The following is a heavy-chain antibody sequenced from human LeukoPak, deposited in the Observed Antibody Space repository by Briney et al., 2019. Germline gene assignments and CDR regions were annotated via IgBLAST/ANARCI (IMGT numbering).Heavy chain of an antibody. CDR2: IIPIFGTA. Sequence: ASVKVSCKASGGTFSSYAISWVRQAPGQGLEWMGGIIPIFGTANYAQKFQGRVTITTDESTSTAYMELSSLRSEDTAVYYCARDIVVVPAAIRQPPDYSNYEGYFDYWGQGTLVTVSS. V-gene: IGHV1-69*05. CDR1: GGTFSSYA. J-gene: IGHJ4*02. CDR3: ARDIVVVPAAIRQPPDYSNYEGYFDY. D-gene: IGHD2-2*02.